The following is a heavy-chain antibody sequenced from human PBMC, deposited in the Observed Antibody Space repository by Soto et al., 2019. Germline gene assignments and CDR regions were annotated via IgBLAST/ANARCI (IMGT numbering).Heavy chain of an antibody. D-gene: IGHD5-18*01. J-gene: IGHJ6*02. Sequence: ASGTPFPPPPVSGVSPRGYYWGLVRHPAGKGLEWIGRIYTSGSTNYNPSLKSRVTMSVDTSKNQFSLKLSSVTAADTAVYYCARGLGYSYGYGMDVWGQGTTVTVSS. CDR3: ARGLGYSYGYGMDV. CDR2: IYTSGST. V-gene: IGHV4-4*07. CDR1: GVSPRGYY.